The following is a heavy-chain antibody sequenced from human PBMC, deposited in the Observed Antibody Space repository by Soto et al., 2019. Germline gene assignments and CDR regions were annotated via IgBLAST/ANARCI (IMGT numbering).Heavy chain of an antibody. J-gene: IGHJ6*03. V-gene: IGHV3-48*01. CDR3: ARDSRNYYYYMAV. CDR2: ISLSSSTI. Sequence: EVQLVESGGGLVQPGGSLRLSCAASGFTFSSYNMNWVRQAPGKGLEWISDISLSSSTIFYADSVKGRFTIPRDNAKNSLDLQMNSLRAEDTAVYYCARDSRNYYYYMAVWGKGTTVTVSS. CDR1: GFTFSSYN.